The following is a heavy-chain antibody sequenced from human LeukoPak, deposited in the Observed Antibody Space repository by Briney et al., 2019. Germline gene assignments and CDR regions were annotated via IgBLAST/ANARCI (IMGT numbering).Heavy chain of an antibody. Sequence: GGSLRLSCAASGFTFSSYWMHWVRQAPGKGLVWVSRINSDGSSTSYADSVKGRFTISRDNAKNTLYLQMNSLRAEDTAVYYCAGQYSSGWPTSILDAFDIWGQGTMVTVSS. CDR2: INSDGSST. D-gene: IGHD6-19*01. V-gene: IGHV3-74*01. CDR1: GFTFSSYW. CDR3: AGQYSSGWPTSILDAFDI. J-gene: IGHJ3*02.